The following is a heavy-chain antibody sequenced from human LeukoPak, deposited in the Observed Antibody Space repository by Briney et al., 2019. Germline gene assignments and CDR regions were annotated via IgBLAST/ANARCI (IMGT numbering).Heavy chain of an antibody. CDR2: IYSGGST. J-gene: IGHJ4*02. CDR1: GFTVSSNY. D-gene: IGHD6-13*01. CDR3: ARGGLIAAAGSDY. V-gene: IGHV3-66*01. Sequence: PGGSLRLSCAASGFTVSSNYMSWVRQAPGKGLEWVSVIYSGGSTYYADSVKGRFTISRDNSKNTLYLQMNSLRAEDTAVYYCARGGLIAAAGSDYWGQGTLVTVSS.